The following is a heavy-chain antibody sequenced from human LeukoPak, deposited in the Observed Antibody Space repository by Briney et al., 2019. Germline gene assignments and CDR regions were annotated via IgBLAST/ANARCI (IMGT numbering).Heavy chain of an antibody. Sequence: GGSLRLSCAASGFTFSSYGMHWVRQAPGKGLEWVAFIRYDGSNKYYADSVKGRFTISRDNSENTLYLQMNSPRAEDTAVYYCARGLPNYYGMDVWGQGTTVTVSS. CDR2: IRYDGSNK. CDR1: GFTFSSYG. J-gene: IGHJ6*02. CDR3: ARGLPNYYGMDV. V-gene: IGHV3-30*02.